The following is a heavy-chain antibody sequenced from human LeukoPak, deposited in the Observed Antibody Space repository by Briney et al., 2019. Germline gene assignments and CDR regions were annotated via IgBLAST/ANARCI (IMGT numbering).Heavy chain of an antibody. CDR1: GYTFTNYD. CDR3: ARQGYGGHSQGAADY. D-gene: IGHD4-23*01. CDR2: ISTYSGST. V-gene: IGHV1-18*01. J-gene: IGHJ4*02. Sequence: ASVKVSCKACGYTFTNYDFSWVRQAPGQGLEWMGWISTYSGSTNYAQKLQGRVTMTTDTSTSTAYMELSRLRSDDTAVYYCARQGYGGHSQGAADYWGQGTLVTVSS.